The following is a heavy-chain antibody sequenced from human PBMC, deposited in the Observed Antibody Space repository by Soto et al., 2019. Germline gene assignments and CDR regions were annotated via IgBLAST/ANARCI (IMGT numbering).Heavy chain of an antibody. D-gene: IGHD5-12*01. CDR2: TYYRSKWYN. V-gene: IGHV6-1*01. CDR1: GDSVSSNSAA. J-gene: IGHJ3*02. CDR3: ARGSGDGYNNAFDI. Sequence: SQTLSLTCVISGDSVSSNSAAWNWIRQSPSRGLEWLGRTYYRSKWYNDYAVSVKSRITINPDTSKNQFSLQLNSVTPEDTAVYYCARGSGDGYNNAFDIWGQGTMVTVSS.